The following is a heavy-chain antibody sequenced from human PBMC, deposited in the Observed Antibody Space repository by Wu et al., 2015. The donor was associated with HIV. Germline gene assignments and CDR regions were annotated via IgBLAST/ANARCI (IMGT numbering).Heavy chain of an antibody. CDR2: MNPNSGNT. V-gene: IGHV1-8*01. CDR3: ARPQSYSSSWYDDAFDI. J-gene: IGHJ3*02. D-gene: IGHD6-13*01. CDR1: GYTFTSYD. Sequence: QVQLVQSGAEVKKPGASVKVSCKASGYTFTSYDINWVRQATGQGLEWMGWMNPNSGNTGYAQKFQGRVTMTRNTSISAAYMELSSLRSEDTAVYYCARPQSYSSSWYDDAFDIWGQGTMVTVSS.